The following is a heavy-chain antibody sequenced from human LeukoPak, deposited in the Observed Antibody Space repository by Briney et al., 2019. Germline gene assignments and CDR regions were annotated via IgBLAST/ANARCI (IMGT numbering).Heavy chain of an antibody. V-gene: IGHV3-64D*06. J-gene: IGHJ4*02. Sequence: GGSLRLSCSVAGFTFSTYVMHWVRQAPGEGLEYVSAISSNGDNTYYADSVKGRFTISRDNSKNTLYLQMSSLRADDTAVYYCVRGTGYWGQGTLVTVSS. CDR1: GFTFSTYV. CDR2: ISSNGDNT. CDR3: VRGTGY.